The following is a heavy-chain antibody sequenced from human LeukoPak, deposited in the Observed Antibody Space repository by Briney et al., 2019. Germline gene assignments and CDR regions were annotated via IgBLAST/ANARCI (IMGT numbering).Heavy chain of an antibody. CDR2: INPNSGGT. D-gene: IGHD6-19*01. CDR1: GYTFTGYY. V-gene: IGHV1-2*02. CDR3: ARVAAVAGKDY. J-gene: IGHJ4*02. Sequence: EASVKVSCKASGYTFTGYYMHWVRQAPGQGLEWMGWINPNSGGTNYAQKFQGRVTMTRDTSISTAYMEPSRLRSDDTAVYYCARVAAVAGKDYWGQGTLVTVSS.